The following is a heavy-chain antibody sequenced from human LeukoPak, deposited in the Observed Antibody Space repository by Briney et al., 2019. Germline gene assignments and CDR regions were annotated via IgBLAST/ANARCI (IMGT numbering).Heavy chain of an antibody. CDR1: GYTFTGYY. D-gene: IGHD4-11*01. J-gene: IGHJ6*03. CDR3: ARVHSVPRNYLPWGNYYYYYMDV. Sequence: ASVKVSCKASGYTFTGYYMHWVRQAPGQGLEWMGWINPNSGGTNYAQKFQGRVTMTRDTSISTAYMELCSLRSEDTAVYYCARVHSVPRNYLPWGNYYYYYMDVWGKGTTVTVSS. V-gene: IGHV1-2*02. CDR2: INPNSGGT.